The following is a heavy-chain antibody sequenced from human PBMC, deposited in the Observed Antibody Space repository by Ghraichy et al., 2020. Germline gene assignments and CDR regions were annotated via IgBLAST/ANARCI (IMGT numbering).Heavy chain of an antibody. D-gene: IGHD3-22*01. CDR1: GFIFSSYA. CDR3: AKRLRDSRGYYGFDY. Sequence: GESLNISCEASGFIFSSYAMSWVRQAPGKGLEWVSAISGNGASTYYADSVRGRFTISRDNSKNTLYLQMNSLRADDPAVYYCAKRLRDSRGYYGFDYWGQGTLVTVSS. J-gene: IGHJ4*02. CDR2: ISGNGAST. V-gene: IGHV3-23*01.